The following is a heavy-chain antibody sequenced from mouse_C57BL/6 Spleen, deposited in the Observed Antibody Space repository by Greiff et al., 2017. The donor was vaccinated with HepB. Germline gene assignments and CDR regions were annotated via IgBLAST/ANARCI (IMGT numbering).Heavy chain of an antibody. CDR3: AKIYYGSSYWYFDV. J-gene: IGHJ1*03. V-gene: IGHV5-17*01. Sequence: EVQLQESGGGLVKPGGSLKLSCAASGFTFSDYGMHWVRQAPEKGLEWVAYISSGSSTIDYADTVKGRFTISRDNAKNTLFLQMTSLRSEDTAMYYCAKIYYGSSYWYFDVWGTGTTVTVSS. CDR1: GFTFSDYG. CDR2: ISSGSSTI. D-gene: IGHD1-1*01.